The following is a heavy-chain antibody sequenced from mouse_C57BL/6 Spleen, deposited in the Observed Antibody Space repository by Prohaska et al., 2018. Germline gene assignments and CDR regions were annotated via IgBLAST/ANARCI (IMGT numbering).Heavy chain of an antibody. J-gene: IGHJ1*03. CDR3: AIYYGNYWYFDV. V-gene: IGHV1-26*01. CDR1: GYTFTDYY. Sequence: LKISCKASGYTFTDYYMNWVKQSHGKSLEWIGDINPNNGGTSYNQKFKGKATLTVDKSSSTAYMELRSLTSEDSAVYYCAIYYGNYWYFDVWGTGTTVTVSS. CDR2: INPNNGGT. D-gene: IGHD2-1*01.